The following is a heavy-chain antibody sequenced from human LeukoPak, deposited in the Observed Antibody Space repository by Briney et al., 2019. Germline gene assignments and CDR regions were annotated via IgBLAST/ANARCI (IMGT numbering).Heavy chain of an antibody. D-gene: IGHD3-3*01. CDR3: ARSSVNWFDP. CDR2: IYPGDSQT. Sequence: GESLKISRKGSGYSFANYWIGWVRQMPGQGLEWGGIIYPGDSQTRYSPSFQGQVTISADKFISTAYLQWSSLKASDTAIYYCARSSVNWFDPWGQGTLVTVSS. V-gene: IGHV5-51*01. CDR1: GYSFANYW. J-gene: IGHJ5*02.